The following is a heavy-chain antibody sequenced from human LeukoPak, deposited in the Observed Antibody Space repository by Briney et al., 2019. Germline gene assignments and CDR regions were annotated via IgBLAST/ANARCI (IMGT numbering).Heavy chain of an antibody. V-gene: IGHV1-2*02. J-gene: IGHJ6*02. Sequence: VSVKVSCKASGYTFTGYYMHWVRQAPGQGLEWMGWINPNSGGTNYAQKFQGRVTMTRDTSISTAYMELSRLRSDDTAVYYCARGAWIQIVHYYYGMDVWGQGTTVTVSS. D-gene: IGHD5-18*01. CDR3: ARGAWIQIVHYYYGMDV. CDR2: INPNSGGT. CDR1: GYTFTGYY.